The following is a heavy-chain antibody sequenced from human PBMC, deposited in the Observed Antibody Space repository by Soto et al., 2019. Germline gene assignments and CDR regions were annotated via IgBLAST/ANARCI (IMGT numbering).Heavy chain of an antibody. CDR2: IYYSGST. D-gene: IGHD5-12*01. CDR3: ARAVTGGGYDYEIDY. CDR1: GGSISSYY. Sequence: QVQLQESGPGLVKPSETLSLTCTVSGGSISSYYGSWIRQPPGKGLEWIGYIYYSGSTNYNPSLKSRVTISVDTYKNQFSLKLSSVTAADTAVYYCARAVTGGGYDYEIDYWGQGTLVTVSS. V-gene: IGHV4-59*01. J-gene: IGHJ4*02.